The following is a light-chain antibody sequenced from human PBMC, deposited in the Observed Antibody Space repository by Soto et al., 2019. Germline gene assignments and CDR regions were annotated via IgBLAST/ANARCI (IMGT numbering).Light chain of an antibody. CDR1: SSDIGGYNY. Sequence: QSVLTQPASVSGSPGQSITISCTGTSSDIGGYNYVSWYQHHPGKAPELIIYEVSYRPSGVSDRFSGSKSGNTASLTISGLQAEDEADYYCCSFATSSTLYVFGTGTKLTVL. J-gene: IGLJ1*01. V-gene: IGLV2-14*01. CDR2: EVS. CDR3: CSFATSSTLYV.